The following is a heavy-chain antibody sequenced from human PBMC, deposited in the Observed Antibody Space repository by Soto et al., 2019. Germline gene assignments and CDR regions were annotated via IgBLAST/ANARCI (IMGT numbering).Heavy chain of an antibody. V-gene: IGHV3-48*03. CDR1: GFTFSIHE. J-gene: IGHJ4*02. Sequence: GALRLSCAASGFTFSIHEMNWVRQAPGKGLEWVSYISSIGVATYYADSVKGRFTISRDNAKNSLYLQMNSLRAEDTAVYYCAREGRVGGIDYWGQGTPVTVSS. CDR3: AREGRVGGIDY. D-gene: IGHD6-19*01. CDR2: ISSIGVAT.